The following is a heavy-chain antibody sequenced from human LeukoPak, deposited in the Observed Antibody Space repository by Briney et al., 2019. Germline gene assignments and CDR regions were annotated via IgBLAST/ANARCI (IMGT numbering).Heavy chain of an antibody. V-gene: IGHV4-59*01. D-gene: IGHD1-26*01. CDR3: ARERLGGSYYRPVDY. CDR2: IYYSGST. CDR1: SGSLSSYY. J-gene: IGHJ4*02. Sequence: SETLSLTCTVSSGSLSSYYWSWIRQPPGKGLEWIGYIYYSGSTNYNPSLKSRVSMSVGTSKIQFSLKLSSVTAADTAVYYCARERLGGSYYRPVDYWGQGTLVTVSS.